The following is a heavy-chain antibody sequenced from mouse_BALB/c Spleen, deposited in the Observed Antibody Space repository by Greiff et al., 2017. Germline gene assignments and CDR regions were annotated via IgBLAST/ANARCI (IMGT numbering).Heavy chain of an antibody. D-gene: IGHD1-1*01. V-gene: IGHV5-6-5*01. J-gene: IGHJ3*01. CDR2: ISSGGST. CDR3: AREDYYGSTSWFAY. Sequence: EVKLMESGGGLVKPGGSLKLSCAASGFTFSSYAMSWVRQTPEKRLEWVASISSGGSTYYPDSVKGRFTISRDNARNILYLQMSSLRSEDTAMYYCAREDYYGSTSWFAYWGQGTLVTVSA. CDR1: GFTFSSYA.